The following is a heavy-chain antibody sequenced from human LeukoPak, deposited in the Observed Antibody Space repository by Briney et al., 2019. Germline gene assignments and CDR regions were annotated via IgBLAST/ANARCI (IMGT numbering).Heavy chain of an antibody. J-gene: IGHJ4*02. CDR2: ISDGAATT. CDR1: EFXFSTYP. D-gene: IGHD5-12*01. V-gene: IGHV3-23*01. CDR3: ANLNSGYATDF. Sequence: PGGSLRLSCAASEFXFSTYPMSWVRQAPGKGLEWVSLISDGAATTYYADSVKGRFTISRDNSKNTLYLQMISLRAEDTAVYYCANLNSGYATDFWGQGTLVTVSS.